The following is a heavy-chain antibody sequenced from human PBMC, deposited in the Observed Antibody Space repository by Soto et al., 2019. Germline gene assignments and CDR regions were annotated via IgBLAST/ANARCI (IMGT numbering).Heavy chain of an antibody. V-gene: IGHV1-3*01. Sequence: QVQLVQSGAEVKKPGASVKASCKASGYTFTSYAMHLVRQAPGQRLEWMGWINAGNGNTKYSQKFQGRVPITRDTSASTGYMELSTLRSEDTAVYYCARGQEYSSGWDPYWGQGTLVTVSS. CDR3: ARGQEYSSGWDPY. D-gene: IGHD6-19*01. CDR2: INAGNGNT. CDR1: GYTFTSYA. J-gene: IGHJ4*02.